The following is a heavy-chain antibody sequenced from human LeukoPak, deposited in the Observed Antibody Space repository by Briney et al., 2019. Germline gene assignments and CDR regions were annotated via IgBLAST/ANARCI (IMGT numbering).Heavy chain of an antibody. CDR1: GGSISSYY. D-gene: IGHD4-11*01. Sequence: SETLSLTCTVSGGSISSYYWSWIRQPAGKGLEWIGRIYISGSTNYNPSLKSRVTMSVDTSKNQFSLKLSSVTAADTAVYYCARGHSIEPYYYYYYMDVWGKGTTVTVSS. V-gene: IGHV4-4*07. CDR2: IYISGST. CDR3: ARGHSIEPYYYYYYMDV. J-gene: IGHJ6*03.